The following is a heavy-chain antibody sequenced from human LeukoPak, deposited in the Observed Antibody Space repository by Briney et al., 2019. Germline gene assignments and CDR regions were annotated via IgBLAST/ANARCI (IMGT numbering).Heavy chain of an antibody. J-gene: IGHJ4*02. V-gene: IGHV4-34*01. CDR1: GGSFSGYY. D-gene: IGHD6-13*01. Sequence: SETLSLTCAVYGGSFSGYYWSWIRQPPGKGLEWIGEINHSGSTNYNPSLKSRVTISVDTSKNQFSLKLSSVTAADTAVYYCARRPGYSSSWYAKRGFDYWGQGTLVTVSS. CDR3: ARRPGYSSSWYAKRGFDY. CDR2: INHSGST.